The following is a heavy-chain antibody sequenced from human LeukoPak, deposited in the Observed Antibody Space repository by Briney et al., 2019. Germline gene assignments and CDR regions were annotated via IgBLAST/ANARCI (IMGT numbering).Heavy chain of an antibody. CDR3: ARGRRGGDSYDPVDY. Sequence: AGGSLRLSCAASGFTFSPYWMYWVRHAPGKGLVWVSRINDDGSNTIYADSVKGRFTISRDNAKNTLYLQMNSLRAEDTAVYYCARGRRGGDSYDPVDYWGQGTLVTVSS. D-gene: IGHD5-18*01. CDR2: INDDGSNT. J-gene: IGHJ4*02. CDR1: GFTFSPYW. V-gene: IGHV3-74*01.